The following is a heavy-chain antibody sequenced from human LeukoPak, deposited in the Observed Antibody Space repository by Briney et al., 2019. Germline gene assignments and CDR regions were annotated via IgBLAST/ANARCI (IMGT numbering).Heavy chain of an antibody. D-gene: IGHD2-15*01. J-gene: IGHJ4*02. CDR1: GYTFTGYY. V-gene: IGHV1-2*02. CDR2: INPIGADT. CDR3: ARDFTGLLPPSYYFDY. Sequence: ASVKVSCKASGYTFTGYYMHWVRQAPGQRREWMGWINPIGADTNNAQKLQGRVTMTRETSIRTAYMELSRLRSDDTALYYCARDFTGLLPPSYYFDYWGQGTLVNVSS.